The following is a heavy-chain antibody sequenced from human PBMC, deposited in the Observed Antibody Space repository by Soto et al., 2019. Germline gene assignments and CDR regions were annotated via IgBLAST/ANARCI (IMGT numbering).Heavy chain of an antibody. D-gene: IGHD4-4*01. CDR1: SGSFSVYS. V-gene: IGHV4-34*01. Sequence: SETLSLTCAVYSGSFSVYSWTWIRQSQGKGLEWIGEIDRGGSTNYHPSLKSRVTISLDTSKKQLSLKLTSVTAADTGVYFCARTLGPQVTGYVDSDYRWTIDQWGQGTLVTVSS. CDR3: ARTLGPQVTGYVDSDYRWTIDQ. J-gene: IGHJ4*02. CDR2: IDRGGST.